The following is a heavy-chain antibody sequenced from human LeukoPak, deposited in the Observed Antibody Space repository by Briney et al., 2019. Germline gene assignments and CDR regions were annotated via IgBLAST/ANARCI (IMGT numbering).Heavy chain of an antibody. D-gene: IGHD6-6*01. CDR3: VREYSSSSGRAFDM. V-gene: IGHV3-74*01. CDR1: GFTFSSYW. J-gene: IGHJ3*02. CDR2: ISTDGSST. Sequence: GGSLRLSCAASGFTFSSYWMHWIRQAPGKGLVWVSRISTDGSSTNSADSVKGRLTISRDNAKNTLYLQMNSLRAEDTAVYYCVREYSSSSGRAFDMWGQGTMVTVSP.